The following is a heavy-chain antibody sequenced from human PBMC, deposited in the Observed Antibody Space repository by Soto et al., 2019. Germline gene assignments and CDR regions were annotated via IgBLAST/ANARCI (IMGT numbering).Heavy chain of an antibody. J-gene: IGHJ6*03. Sequence: GGSLRLSCAASGFTFSSYWMHWVRQAPGKGLVWVSRINSDGSSTSYADSVKGRFTISRDNAKNTLYLQMNSLRAEDTAVYYCARASNGLGAARPFHCYMDVWGKGTTVTVSS. D-gene: IGHD6-6*01. CDR3: ARASNGLGAARPFHCYMDV. V-gene: IGHV3-74*01. CDR2: INSDGSST. CDR1: GFTFSSYW.